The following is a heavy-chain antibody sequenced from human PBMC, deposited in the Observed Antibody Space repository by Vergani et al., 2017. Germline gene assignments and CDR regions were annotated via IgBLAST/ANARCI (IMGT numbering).Heavy chain of an antibody. D-gene: IGHD4-17*01. CDR2: IYYTGST. Sequence: QVQLQESGPGLLKPSETLSLTCSVSGGSISGYHWSWIRQSPGKGLEWIGYIYYTGSTNYNPSLKSRVTISVETSKNQFSLKLSSVTAADTALYYCARGTVTTEYFDPWGQGTLVTVSS. CDR3: ARGTVTTEYFDP. V-gene: IGHV4-59*01. J-gene: IGHJ5*02. CDR1: GGSISGYH.